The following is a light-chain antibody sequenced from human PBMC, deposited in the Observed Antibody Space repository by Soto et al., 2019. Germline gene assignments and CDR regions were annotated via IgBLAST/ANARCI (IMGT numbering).Light chain of an antibody. CDR2: AAS. CDR1: QSISSY. J-gene: IGKJ1*01. V-gene: IGKV1-39*01. CDR3: QQSYSTPPT. Sequence: SSLSAAVGDRVTITCRASQSISSYLNWYQQKPGKAPKLLIYAASSLQSGVPSRFSGSGSGTDFTLTISSLQPEDFATYYCQQSYSTPPTFGQGTKVDIK.